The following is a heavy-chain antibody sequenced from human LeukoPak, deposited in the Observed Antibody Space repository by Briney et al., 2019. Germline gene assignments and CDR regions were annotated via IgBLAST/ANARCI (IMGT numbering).Heavy chain of an antibody. V-gene: IGHV3-30*02. D-gene: IGHD1-26*01. CDR2: KRYDRSNK. Sequence: GGSLRLSHAAAGFTFSIYCIHWARLAAGKGLKWVAFKRYDRSNKYYADSVNGRFPISRDNSKNTLYLQMNSLRAEDTAVYYCAKDGKNWGQGTLVTVSS. CDR1: GFTFSIYC. J-gene: IGHJ4*02. CDR3: AKDGKN.